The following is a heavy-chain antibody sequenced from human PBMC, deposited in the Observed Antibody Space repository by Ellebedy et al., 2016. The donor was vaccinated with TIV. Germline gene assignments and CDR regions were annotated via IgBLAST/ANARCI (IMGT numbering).Heavy chain of an antibody. CDR3: AKVMVTASLSHALDY. Sequence: PGGSLRLSCVASGLSFSNYWMNWVRQAPGKGLEWVAIIKQDGSEKLYLDSVKGRFTISRDNTKNSLYLQMTSLRPEDTALYFCAKVMVTASLSHALDYWGQGTQVTVSS. J-gene: IGHJ4*02. V-gene: IGHV3-7*03. D-gene: IGHD2-21*02. CDR1: GLSFSNYW. CDR2: IKQDGSEK.